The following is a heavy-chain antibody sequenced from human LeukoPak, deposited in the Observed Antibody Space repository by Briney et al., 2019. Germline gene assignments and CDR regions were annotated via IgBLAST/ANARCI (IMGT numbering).Heavy chain of an antibody. V-gene: IGHV4-59*08. D-gene: IGHD3-22*01. J-gene: IGHJ6*03. CDR1: GGSISSYY. CDR2: IYYSGST. CDR3: ARRGGYYSRYYYYYVDV. Sequence: PSETLSLTCTVSGGSISSYYWSWIRQPPGKGLEWIGYIYYSGSTNYNPSLKSRVTISVDTSKNQFSLKLSSVTAAGTAVYYCARRGGYYSRYYYYYVDVWGKGTTVTVSS.